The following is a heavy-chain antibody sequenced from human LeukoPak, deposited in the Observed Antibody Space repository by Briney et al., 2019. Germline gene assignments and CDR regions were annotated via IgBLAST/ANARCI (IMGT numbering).Heavy chain of an antibody. CDR2: IGASGEST. CDR1: GFTVSSNY. D-gene: IGHD5-24*01. CDR3: AKDIQLST. J-gene: IGHJ3*01. V-gene: IGHV3-53*01. Sequence: GGSLRLSCAASGFTVSSNYMSWVRQAPGKGLEWVSLIGASGESTYYADSVKGRFTISRDNSKNTLSLQMNSLRVEDTAMYFCAKDIQLSTWGLGTMVTVSS.